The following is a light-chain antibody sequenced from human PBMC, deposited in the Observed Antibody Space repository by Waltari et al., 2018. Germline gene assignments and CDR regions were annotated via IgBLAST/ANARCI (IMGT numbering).Light chain of an antibody. J-gene: IGKJ4*01. CDR1: QNIDNY. CDR2: TAS. CDR3: QQSYSNPVT. Sequence: DIQMTQSPSPLSASVGDRVTITSRASQNIDNYLNWYQQKPGKAPNLLIYTASSLQSGVPLRFDGSGSGTDVTLTISSLQPEDFATYYCQQSYSNPVTFGGGTKVEIK. V-gene: IGKV1-39*01.